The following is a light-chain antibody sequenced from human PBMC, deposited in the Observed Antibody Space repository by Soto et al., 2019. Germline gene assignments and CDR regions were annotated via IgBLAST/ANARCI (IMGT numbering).Light chain of an antibody. V-gene: IGKV3-15*01. CDR3: QQYNNWPNT. CDR1: QSVSSN. Sequence: EIVMTQSPATLSVSPGERATLSCRASQSVSSNLAWYQQKPGQAPRLLIYGASTRATGIPARFSGSGSGTEFTLTISSLQSEDCAVYYCQQYNNWPNTFGQGTKVEIK. J-gene: IGKJ1*01. CDR2: GAS.